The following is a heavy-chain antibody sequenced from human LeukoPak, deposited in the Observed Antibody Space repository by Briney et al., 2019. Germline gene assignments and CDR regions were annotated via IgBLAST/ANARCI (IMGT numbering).Heavy chain of an antibody. CDR3: ARQLNGSDY. CDR1: GVSFSTYY. J-gene: IGHJ4*02. V-gene: IGHV4-34*01. CDR2: VNHSGYT. D-gene: IGHD2-2*01. Sequence: PSETLSLTCDVSGVSFSTYYWSWIRQSPEKGLEWIGEVNHSGYTNLNPSLKSRVTISVDTSKHQFSLKLSSVTAADTAVYYCARQLNGSDYWGQGTLVTVSS.